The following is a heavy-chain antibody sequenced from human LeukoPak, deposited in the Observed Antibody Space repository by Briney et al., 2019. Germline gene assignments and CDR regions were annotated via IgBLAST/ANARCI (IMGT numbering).Heavy chain of an antibody. V-gene: IGHV3-15*01. CDR3: TTFYSGSYGLGLFAFDI. J-gene: IGHJ3*02. Sequence: GGSLRLSCAASGFTFSNAWMSWVRQAPGKGLEWVGRIKSKTDGGTTDYAAPVKGRFTISRDDSKNTLYLQMNSLKTEDTAVYYCTTFYSGSYGLGLFAFDIWGQGTMVTVSS. D-gene: IGHD1-26*01. CDR1: GFTFSNAW. CDR2: IKSKTDGGTT.